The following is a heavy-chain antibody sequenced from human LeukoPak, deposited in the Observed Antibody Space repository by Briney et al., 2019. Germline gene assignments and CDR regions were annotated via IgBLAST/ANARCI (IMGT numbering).Heavy chain of an antibody. J-gene: IGHJ5*02. D-gene: IGHD1-1*01. V-gene: IGHV1-2*02. Sequence: ASVKVSCKASGYTFTGYYMHWVRQAPGQGLEWMGWINPNSGGTNYAQKFQGRVTMTRDTSISTAYMELSRLRSDDTAVYYCARDPGRQLERRGLTWGQGTLVTVSS. CDR3: ARDPGRQLERRGLT. CDR1: GYTFTGYY. CDR2: INPNSGGT.